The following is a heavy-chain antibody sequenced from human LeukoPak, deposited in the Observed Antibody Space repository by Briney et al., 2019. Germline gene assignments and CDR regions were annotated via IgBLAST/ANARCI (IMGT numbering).Heavy chain of an antibody. CDR3: ARDTCTNGVCYIP. CDR1: GYTFTSYY. D-gene: IGHD2-8*01. J-gene: IGHJ5*02. V-gene: IGHV1-46*01. Sequence: ASVNVSCKASGYTFTSYYMHWVRQAPGQGLEWMGIINPSGGSTSYAQKFQGRVTMTRDTSTSTVYMELSSLRSEDTAVYYCARDTCTNGVCYIPWGQGTLVTVSS. CDR2: INPSGGST.